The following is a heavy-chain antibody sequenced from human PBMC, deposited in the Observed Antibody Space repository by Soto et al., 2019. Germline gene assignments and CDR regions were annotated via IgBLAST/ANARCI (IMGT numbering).Heavy chain of an antibody. Sequence: GESLKISCKGSGYSFTSYWISWVRQMPGKGLEWMGRIDPSDSYTNYSPSFQGHVTISADKSISTAYLQWSSLKASDTAMYYCARGGETYYYGSGSYPHYGMDVWGQGTTVTVSS. V-gene: IGHV5-10-1*01. CDR3: ARGGETYYYGSGSYPHYGMDV. D-gene: IGHD3-10*01. CDR1: GYSFTSYW. CDR2: IDPSDSYT. J-gene: IGHJ6*02.